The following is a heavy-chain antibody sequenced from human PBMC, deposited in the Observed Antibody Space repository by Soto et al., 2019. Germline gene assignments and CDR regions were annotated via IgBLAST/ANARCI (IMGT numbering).Heavy chain of an antibody. Sequence: QVHLVQSGGELKKPWASVKVSCKASGYSFSDFGITWVRQAPGQGLEWMGWISGKNGNTNYAQKVQGRVTLTADTSTSTAYMEMRARTSDDTGIYYCARSEYYEDTGTLENWGQGTPVIVSS. J-gene: IGHJ4*02. CDR2: ISGKNGNT. V-gene: IGHV1-18*04. D-gene: IGHD1-1*01. CDR3: ARSEYYEDTGTLEN. CDR1: GYSFSDFG.